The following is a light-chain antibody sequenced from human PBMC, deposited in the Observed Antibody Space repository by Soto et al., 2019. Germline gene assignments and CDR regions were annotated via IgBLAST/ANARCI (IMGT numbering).Light chain of an antibody. CDR1: QSIRYW. V-gene: IGKV1-5*01. Sequence: DIQMTQSPSTLSASVGDRVTVTCRASQSIRYWLAWYQHKPGKAPKLLIYDASTLESGVPTRFSGSGSGTELTLTTSSLHHDDFATYYCQQYNILSTFGQGTKVDI. CDR2: DAS. J-gene: IGKJ1*01. CDR3: QQYNILST.